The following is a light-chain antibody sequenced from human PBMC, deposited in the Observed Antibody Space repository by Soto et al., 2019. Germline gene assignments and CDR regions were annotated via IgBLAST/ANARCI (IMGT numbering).Light chain of an antibody. Sequence: QSALAQPASVSGSPGQSITISCTGTSSDVGAYNYVYWYHQHHPGKAPELIIYDVTDRPSGVSTRFSGSKSGNTASLTISGLQAEDEGDYYCSSYTTIKTVIFGGGTKLTVL. CDR1: SSDVGAYNY. CDR2: DVT. J-gene: IGLJ2*01. V-gene: IGLV2-14*01. CDR3: SSYTTIKTVI.